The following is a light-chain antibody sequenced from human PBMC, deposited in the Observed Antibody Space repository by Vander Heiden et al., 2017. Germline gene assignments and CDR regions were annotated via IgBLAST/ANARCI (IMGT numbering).Light chain of an antibody. CDR1: QSISNY. CDR3: QQSDSTPYT. J-gene: IGKJ2*01. V-gene: IGKV1-39*01. CDR2: AAS. Sequence: DIQMTQSPSSLSASVGDRVTITCRASQSISNYLNWYQKKPGKAPKLLIYAASNLQSGVPSRFSGSGSGTDFTLTISRLQREDFATYYCQQSDSTPYTFGQGTKLEIK.